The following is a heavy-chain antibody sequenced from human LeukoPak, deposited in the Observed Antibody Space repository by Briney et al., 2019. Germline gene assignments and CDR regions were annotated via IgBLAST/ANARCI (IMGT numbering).Heavy chain of an antibody. Sequence: GGSLRLSCAASGFIFGDYAMSWVRQAPGKGLEWVGLIRTKVYGGTTEYAASVNGRFTISREDSNSTAYLQMNSLKSEDTAVYFCSSTPCSKRVSGIGFDHWGQGTLVTVSS. V-gene: IGHV3-49*04. CDR2: IRTKVYGGTT. CDR3: SSTPCSKRVSGIGFDH. J-gene: IGHJ4*02. D-gene: IGHD5-12*01. CDR1: GFIFGDYA.